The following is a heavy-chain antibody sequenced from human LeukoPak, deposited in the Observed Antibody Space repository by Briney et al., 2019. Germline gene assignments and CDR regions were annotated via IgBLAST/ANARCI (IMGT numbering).Heavy chain of an antibody. CDR1: GFTFSSYG. CDR2: IRYDGSNR. J-gene: IGHJ4*02. CDR3: AKDLHGKRGFDY. V-gene: IGHV3-30*02. Sequence: PRGSLRLSCAASGFTFSSYGMHWVRQAPGKGLEWVAFIRYDGSNRYYADSVKGRFTISRDNSKNTLYLQMNSLRAEDTAVYYCAKDLHGKRGFDYWGQGTLVTVSS.